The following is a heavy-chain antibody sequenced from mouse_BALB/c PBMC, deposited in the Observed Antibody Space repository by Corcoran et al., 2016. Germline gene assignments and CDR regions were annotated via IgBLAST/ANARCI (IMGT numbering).Heavy chain of an antibody. D-gene: IGHD2-2*01. CDR3: ARDGYDTGY. CDR1: GYTFTNYG. Sequence: QIQLVQSGPELKKPGETVKISCKASGYTFTNYGMNWVKQAPGKGLKWMGWINSYTGEPTYADDFKGRFAFSLETSASTAYLQINNLKNEDTATYFCARDGYDTGYWGQGTTLTVS. CDR2: INSYTGEP. V-gene: IGHV9-3-1*01. J-gene: IGHJ2*01.